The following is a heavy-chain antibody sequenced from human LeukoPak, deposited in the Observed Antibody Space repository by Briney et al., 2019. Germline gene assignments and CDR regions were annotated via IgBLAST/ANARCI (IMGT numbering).Heavy chain of an antibody. J-gene: IGHJ5*02. Sequence: SQTLSLTCTVSGGSISSGRDYWSWIRQPAGRGLEWIGRMYTSGSTNYNPSLKSRVTISVDKSKNQFSLKQSSVTAADTAVYYCARGDRYYYGSGEVDPWGQGTLVTVSS. CDR1: GGSISSGRDY. V-gene: IGHV4-61*02. CDR2: MYTSGST. D-gene: IGHD3-10*01. CDR3: ARGDRYYYGSGEVDP.